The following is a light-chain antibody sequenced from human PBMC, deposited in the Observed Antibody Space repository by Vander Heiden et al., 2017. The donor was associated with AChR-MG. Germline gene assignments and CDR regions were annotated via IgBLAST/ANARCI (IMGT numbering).Light chain of an antibody. CDR3: QQYASLPYT. CDR2: GAS. CDR1: QDIRNY. Sequence: DVQMTHSPSSLSASVGDRITITCQASQDIRNYLNWYQQKPGKAPKLLIYGASNLETGVPSRFSGSRSGTYLTFTISSLQPEDMATYYCQQYASLPYTFGQGTKLQIK. V-gene: IGKV1-33*01. J-gene: IGKJ2*01.